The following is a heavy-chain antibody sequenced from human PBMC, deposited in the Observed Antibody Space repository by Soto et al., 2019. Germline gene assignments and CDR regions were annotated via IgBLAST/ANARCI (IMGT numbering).Heavy chain of an antibody. D-gene: IGHD3-10*01. CDR3: AKAVRGVINNFDY. J-gene: IGHJ4*02. Sequence: PGGSLRLSCAASGFTFSSYAMSWVRQAPGKGLEWVSAISGSGGSTYYADSVKGRFTISRDNSKNTLYLQMNSLRAEDTAVYYSAKAVRGVINNFDYWGQGTLVTVSS. CDR2: ISGSGGST. V-gene: IGHV3-23*01. CDR1: GFTFSSYA.